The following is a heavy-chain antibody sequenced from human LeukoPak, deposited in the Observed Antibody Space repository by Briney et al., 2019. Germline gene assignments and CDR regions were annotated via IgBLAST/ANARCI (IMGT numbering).Heavy chain of an antibody. CDR2: INQDVSRI. CDR3: ARLKDDVTKFDY. D-gene: IGHD2-8*01. J-gene: IGHJ4*02. CDR1: GFSFSRYW. V-gene: IGHV3-7*01. Sequence: GGSLRLSCAGSGFSFSRYWMAWVRQAPGKGLEWVASINQDVSRIHYVDSVKGRFTISRDNAKSSLFLQMTSLRVEDTAVYYCARLKDDVTKFDYWGQGTLCTVSS.